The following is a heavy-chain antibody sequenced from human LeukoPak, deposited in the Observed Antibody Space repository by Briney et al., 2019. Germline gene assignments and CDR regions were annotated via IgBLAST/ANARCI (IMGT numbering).Heavy chain of an antibody. D-gene: IGHD3-10*01. CDR2: ISGSGGST. CDR1: GFTFSSYG. Sequence: GGTLRLSCAASGFTFSSYGMSWVRQAPGKGLEWVSAISGSGGSTYYADSVKGRFTISRDNSKNTLYLQMNSLRAEDTAVYYCAKGRGYYYYYYMDVWGKGTTVTISS. CDR3: AKGRGYYYYYYMDV. J-gene: IGHJ6*03. V-gene: IGHV3-23*01.